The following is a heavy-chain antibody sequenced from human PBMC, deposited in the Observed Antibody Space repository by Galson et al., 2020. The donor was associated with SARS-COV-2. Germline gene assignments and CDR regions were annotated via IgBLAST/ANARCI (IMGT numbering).Heavy chain of an antibody. V-gene: IGHV1-18*01. Sequence: ASVKVSCKASGYTFATYAISWVRQAPGQGLEWMGWISAYNGNTNYAQKLQGRVIMTTDTSTSTAYMELRSLSSDDTAVYYCARNGRRLGELSTPWGQGTLVTVSS. CDR2: ISAYNGNT. CDR1: GYTFATYA. D-gene: IGHD3-16*02. J-gene: IGHJ5*02. CDR3: ARNGRRLGELSTP.